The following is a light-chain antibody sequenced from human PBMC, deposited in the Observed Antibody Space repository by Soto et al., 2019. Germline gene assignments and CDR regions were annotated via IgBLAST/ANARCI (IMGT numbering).Light chain of an antibody. CDR2: YDD. J-gene: IGLJ1*01. Sequence: QSVLTQPPSVSEAPRQRVTISCSGGSSNIGNNAVNWYQQLPGKAPKLLIYYDDLLPSGVSDRFSGSKSGTSASLAISGLQSEDEADYYCAAWDDSLNVXVXGTGTKVTVL. V-gene: IGLV1-36*01. CDR3: AAWDDSLNVXV. CDR1: SSNIGNNA.